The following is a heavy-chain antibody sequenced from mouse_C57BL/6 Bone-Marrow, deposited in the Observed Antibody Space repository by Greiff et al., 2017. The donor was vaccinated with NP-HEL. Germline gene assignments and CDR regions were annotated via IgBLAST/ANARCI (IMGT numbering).Heavy chain of an antibody. V-gene: IGHV2-2*01. CDR3: ARMEYGNYGFAY. D-gene: IGHD2-10*02. CDR2: IWSGGST. CDR1: GFSLTGYG. Sequence: VQLQQSGPGLVRPSQRLSITCTVSGFSLTGYGVHWVRQSPGKGLEWLGVIWSGGSTDYNAAFISRLSISKDNSKSQVFFKMNSLQADDTAIYYCARMEYGNYGFAYGGQGTLVTVSA. J-gene: IGHJ3*01.